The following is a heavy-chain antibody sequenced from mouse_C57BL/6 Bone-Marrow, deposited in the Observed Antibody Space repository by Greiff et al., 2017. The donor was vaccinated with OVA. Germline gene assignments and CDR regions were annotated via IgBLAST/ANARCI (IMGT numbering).Heavy chain of an antibody. CDR3: ASRRTTVVAFDY. J-gene: IGHJ2*01. D-gene: IGHD1-1*01. CDR1: GYAFTNYL. Sequence: VQLQQSGAELVRPGTSVKVSCKASGYAFTNYLIEWVKQRPGQGLEWIGVINPGSGGTTYNEKFKGKATLTADKSSSTAYMQLSSLTSEDSAVYFCASRRTTVVAFDYWGQGTTLTVSS. CDR2: INPGSGGT. V-gene: IGHV1-54*01.